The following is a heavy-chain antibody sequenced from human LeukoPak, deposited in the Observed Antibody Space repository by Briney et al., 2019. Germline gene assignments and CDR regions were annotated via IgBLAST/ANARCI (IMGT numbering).Heavy chain of an antibody. CDR1: GGTFSSYA. D-gene: IGHD6-13*01. J-gene: IGHJ4*02. Sequence: SVKVSCKASGGTFSSYAISWVRQAPGQGLEWMGGIIPIFGTANYAQKFQGRVTMTEDTSTDTAYMELSSLRSEDTAVYYCATLLAAAADWGQGTLVTVSS. CDR2: IIPIFGTA. V-gene: IGHV1-69*06. CDR3: ATLLAAAAD.